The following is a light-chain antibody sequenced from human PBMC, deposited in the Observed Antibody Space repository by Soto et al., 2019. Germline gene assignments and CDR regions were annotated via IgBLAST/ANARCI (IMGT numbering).Light chain of an antibody. V-gene: IGKV3D-20*01. CDR1: QSLSSSY. CDR3: QQYGSSPLT. CDR2: DAS. J-gene: IGKJ4*01. Sequence: EIVLTQSPATLSLSPGERATLSCGASQSLSSSYLAWYQQKPGPAPRLLIYDASSRATGIPDRFSGSGSGTDFTLTISRLEPEDFAVYYCQQYGSSPLTFGGGTKVEIK.